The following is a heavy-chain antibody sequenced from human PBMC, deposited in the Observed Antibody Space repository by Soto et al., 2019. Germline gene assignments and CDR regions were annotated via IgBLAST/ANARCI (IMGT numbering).Heavy chain of an antibody. CDR2: IYYSGST. D-gene: IGHD5-18*01. CDR3: VKDDTAMVTGSA. V-gene: IGHV4-59*01. CDR1: GGSISSYY. Sequence: SETLSLTCTVSGGSISSYYWSWIRQPPGKGLEWIGYIYYSGSTSYNPSLKSRLTISVDTSKNQFSLRLTSVTAADTAVYYCVKDDTAMVTGSAWGQGTLVTVSS. J-gene: IGHJ5*02.